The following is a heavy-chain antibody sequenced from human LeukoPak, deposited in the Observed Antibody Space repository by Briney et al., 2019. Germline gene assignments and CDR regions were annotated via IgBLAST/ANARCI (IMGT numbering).Heavy chain of an antibody. V-gene: IGHV4-30-2*01. D-gene: IGHD1-26*01. J-gene: IGHJ4*02. CDR1: GGSISSGGYS. CDR2: IYHSGST. Sequence: SQTLSLTCAVSGGSISSGGYSWSWIRQPPGKGLEWIGYIYHSGSTYYNPSLKSRVTISVDRSKNQFSLKLSSVTAADTAVYYCARVRDGSSYFDYWGQGTLITVSS. CDR3: ARVRDGSSYFDY.